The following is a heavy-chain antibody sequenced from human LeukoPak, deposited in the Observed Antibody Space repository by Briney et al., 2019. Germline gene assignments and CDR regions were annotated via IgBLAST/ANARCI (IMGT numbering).Heavy chain of an antibody. J-gene: IGHJ4*02. Sequence: GGSLRLSCAASGSIFSSYAMNWVRRAPGKGLEWVSSISNNSRYIYYADSVKGRFTISRDNAKNSLYLQMNSLRAEHTAVYYCIGGKFDYWGQGTLVTVSS. CDR2: ISNNSRYI. V-gene: IGHV3-21*01. CDR1: GSIFSSYA. D-gene: IGHD4-23*01. CDR3: IGGKFDY.